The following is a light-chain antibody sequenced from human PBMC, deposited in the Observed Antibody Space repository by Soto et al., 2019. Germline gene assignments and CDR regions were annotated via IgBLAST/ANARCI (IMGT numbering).Light chain of an antibody. Sequence: EVVMTQSPATLSVSPGERVTLSCTASQSVSGNLAWYQQKPGQAPRLLIHGASTRATDIPARFSGSGSGTEFTLTITSLQSEDFAVYYCQEYNNWHPITFGGGTKVDIK. V-gene: IGKV3-15*01. CDR3: QEYNNWHPIT. J-gene: IGKJ4*01. CDR1: QSVSGN. CDR2: GAS.